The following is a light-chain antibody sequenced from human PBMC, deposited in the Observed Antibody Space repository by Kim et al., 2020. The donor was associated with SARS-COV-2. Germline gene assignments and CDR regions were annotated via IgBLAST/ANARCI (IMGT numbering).Light chain of an antibody. J-gene: IGLJ3*02. Sequence: QAGLTQPPSVSKGLRHTATLTCTGNSNNVVNQGAAWLQQHQGHPPKLLSYRDHNRPSGISERFSASRSGNTASLTITGLQPEDEGDYYCLAWDNSLLGWVFGGGTKVTVL. V-gene: IGLV10-54*04. CDR2: RDH. CDR1: SNNVVNQG. CDR3: LAWDNSLLGWV.